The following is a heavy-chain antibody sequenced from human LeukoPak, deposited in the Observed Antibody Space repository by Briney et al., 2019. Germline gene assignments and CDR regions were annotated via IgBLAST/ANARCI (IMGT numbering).Heavy chain of an antibody. Sequence: PGGSLRLSCAASGFTFSGSATHWVRQASGKGLEWVARIKTKAESYATAYVASVKGRFTISRDDSKNTAYLQMDSLKTEDTAMYYCTRLSGGNSESYYYGLDVWGQGTTVTVSS. V-gene: IGHV3-73*01. J-gene: IGHJ6*02. CDR2: IKTKAESYAT. CDR3: TRLSGGNSESYYYGLDV. CDR1: GFTFSGSA. D-gene: IGHD4-23*01.